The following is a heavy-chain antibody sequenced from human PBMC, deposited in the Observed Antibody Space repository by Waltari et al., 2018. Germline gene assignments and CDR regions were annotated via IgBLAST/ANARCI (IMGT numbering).Heavy chain of an antibody. CDR2: MNPNSGNT. CDR1: GSTFTSYD. Sequence: QVQLVQSGAEVKKPGASVQVSCKASGSTFTSYDINWVRQATGQGLEWMGWMNPNSGNTGYAQKFQGRVTITRNTSISTAYMELSSLRSEDTAVYYCARGHSSSWYGDAFDIWGQGTMVTVSS. D-gene: IGHD6-13*01. CDR3: ARGHSSSWYGDAFDI. J-gene: IGHJ3*02. V-gene: IGHV1-8*03.